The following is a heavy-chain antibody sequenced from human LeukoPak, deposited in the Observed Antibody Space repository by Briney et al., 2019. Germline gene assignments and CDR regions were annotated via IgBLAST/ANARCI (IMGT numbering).Heavy chain of an antibody. Sequence: PGGSLRLSCTASGFTFSTYSMNWVRRAPGKGLEWVSYISSSSTTIYFADSVKGRFTISRDNAKNSLYLQMNSLRAEDTAVYHCARRSYSHDAFDIWGQGTMVTVSS. CDR2: ISSSSTTI. D-gene: IGHD2-21*01. CDR3: ARRSYSHDAFDI. V-gene: IGHV3-48*01. J-gene: IGHJ3*02. CDR1: GFTFSTYS.